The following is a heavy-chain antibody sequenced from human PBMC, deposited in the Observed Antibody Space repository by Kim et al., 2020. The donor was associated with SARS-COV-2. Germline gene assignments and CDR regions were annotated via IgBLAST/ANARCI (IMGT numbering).Heavy chain of an antibody. Sequence: GGSLRLSCAASGFNFDDYAMHWVRQAPGKGLEWVSLISGDGGSTYYADSVKCRFTISRDNSKNSLYLQMNSLGTEDTALYYCAKAKGVAARALGYYFDYWRQGTLVTVPS. CDR2: ISGDGGST. D-gene: IGHD6-6*01. J-gene: IGHJ4*02. V-gene: IGHV3-43*02. CDR3: AKAKGVAARALGYYFDY. CDR1: GFNFDDYA.